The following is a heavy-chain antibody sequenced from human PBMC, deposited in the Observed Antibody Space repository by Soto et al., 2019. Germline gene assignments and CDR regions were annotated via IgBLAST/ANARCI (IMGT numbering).Heavy chain of an antibody. CDR2: ISAYNGNT. J-gene: IGHJ4*02. Sequence: ASVKVSCKASGYTFTSYGISWVRQAPRQGLEWMGGISAYNGNTNYVQKLQGRDTMTTDTSTSTDYMELRSLRSDDTAVYYCERDRLYYYGSGRPEGDYWGQGTLVTVSS. D-gene: IGHD3-10*01. CDR3: ERDRLYYYGSGRPEGDY. CDR1: GYTFTSYG. V-gene: IGHV1-18*01.